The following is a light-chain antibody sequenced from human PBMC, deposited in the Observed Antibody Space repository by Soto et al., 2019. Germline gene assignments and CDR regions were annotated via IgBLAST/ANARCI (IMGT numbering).Light chain of an antibody. CDR2: ENN. V-gene: IGLV1-40*01. J-gene: IGLJ1*01. CDR3: QSYGSSLSGYV. CDR1: SSNIGAGYE. Sequence: QSVLTQPPSVSEAPGQRVTISCTGSSSNIGAGYEAHWYQQVPGTAPKLLIYENNNRPSGVPDRFSGSKSGTSASLAITGHQAEDEDEYYCQSYGSSLSGYVFGTGTKLTVL.